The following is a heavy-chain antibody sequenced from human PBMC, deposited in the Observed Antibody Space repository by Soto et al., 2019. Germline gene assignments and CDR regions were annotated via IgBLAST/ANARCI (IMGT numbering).Heavy chain of an antibody. J-gene: IGHJ6*04. Sequence: EVQLVESGGGLVQPGGSLRLSCAASGFTVSSKYMTWVRQAPGKGLEWVSLIQSGGTTYYADSVKGRFTISRDTSENMLHLQMDSLRVEHTAVYYCARDDVLCDGGRCYGIPLYVWGKGTTVTVSS. CDR1: GFTVSSKY. CDR2: IQSGGTT. CDR3: ARDDVLCDGGRCYGIPLYV. V-gene: IGHV3-66*01. D-gene: IGHD2-15*01.